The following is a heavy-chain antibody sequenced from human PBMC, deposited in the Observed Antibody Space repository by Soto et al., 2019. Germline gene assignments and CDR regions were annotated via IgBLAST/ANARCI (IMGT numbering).Heavy chain of an antibody. J-gene: IGHJ6*02. CDR2: IIPIFGTA. Sequence: RASVKVSCKASGGTFSSYAISWVRQAPGQGLEWMGGIIPIFGTANYAQKFQGRVTITADESTSTAYMELSSLRSEDTAVYYCARGSEYNTKRQYYYGMDVWGQGTTVTVSS. CDR1: GGTFSSYA. CDR3: ARGSEYNTKRQYYYGMDV. D-gene: IGHD1-1*01. V-gene: IGHV1-69*13.